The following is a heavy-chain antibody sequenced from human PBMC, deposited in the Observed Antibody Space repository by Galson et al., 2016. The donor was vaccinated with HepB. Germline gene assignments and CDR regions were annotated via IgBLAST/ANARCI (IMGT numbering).Heavy chain of an antibody. CDR3: AREHWGHTIPDL. V-gene: IGHV4-38-2*02. D-gene: IGHD3-3*01. CDR1: GYSISSGFN. Sequence: SETLSLTCTVSGYSISSGFNWGWIRAAPGKGLEWIGSMHHNGNTFCNPSVRSRVTISIDMSKNQFSLNLTSVTAADTAIYYCAREHWGHTIPDLWGQGTLVT. CDR2: MHHNGNT. J-gene: IGHJ5*02.